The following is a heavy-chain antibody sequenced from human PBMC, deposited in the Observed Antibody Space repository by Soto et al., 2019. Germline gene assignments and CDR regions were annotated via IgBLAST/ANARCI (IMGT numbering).Heavy chain of an antibody. V-gene: IGHV4-34*01. J-gene: IGHJ6*02. CDR1: GGSFSGYY. Sequence: SETLSLTCAVYGGSFSGYYWSWIRQPPGKGLEWIGEINHSGSTNYNPSLKSRVTISVDTSKNQFSLKLSSVTAADTTVYYCARGRVSSSWYSGGYYGMDVWGQGTTVTVSS. CDR3: ARGRVSSSWYSGGYYGMDV. CDR2: INHSGST. D-gene: IGHD6-13*01.